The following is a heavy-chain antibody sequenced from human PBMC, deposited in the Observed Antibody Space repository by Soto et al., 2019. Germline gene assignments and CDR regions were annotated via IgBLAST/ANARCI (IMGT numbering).Heavy chain of an antibody. D-gene: IGHD2-2*01. CDR1: GGTFSTYT. V-gene: IGHV1-69*02. CDR3: SIGSCSAETFDV. Sequence: QVHLVQSGAEVKKPGSSVKVSCKAAGGTFSTYTLIWVRQAPGQGLEWMGRIIPMLTVRNSAQKFQGRVTFTADKFTSTAFIELTSLRSDDTAVYYCSIGSCSAETFDVWGQGTMVTVSS. CDR2: IIPMLTVR. J-gene: IGHJ3*01.